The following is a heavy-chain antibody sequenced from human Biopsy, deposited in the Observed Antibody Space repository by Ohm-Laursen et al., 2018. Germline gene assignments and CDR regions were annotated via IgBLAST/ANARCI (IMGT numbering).Heavy chain of an antibody. CDR3: VREPKTGTAEAWYFDL. V-gene: IGHV4-31*03. CDR1: GASVKTSGYF. J-gene: IGHJ2*01. D-gene: IGHD3-9*01. CDR2: ISYNERT. Sequence: TLSLTCSVSGASVKTSGYFWAWLRQRPGKGLEWIGYISYNERTHYNPSLTSRLAISLDTSNNRISLQLRSVSVADTAVYYCVREPKTGTAEAWYFDLWGRGSPVTVPS.